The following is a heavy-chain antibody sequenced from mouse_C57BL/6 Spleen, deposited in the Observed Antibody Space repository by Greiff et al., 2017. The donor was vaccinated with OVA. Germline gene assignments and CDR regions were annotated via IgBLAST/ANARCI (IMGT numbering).Heavy chain of an antibody. Sequence: LQESGPELVKPGASVKISCKASGYAFTSSWMHWVKQRPGQGLEWIGRIYPGDGDTNYNGKFKGKATLTADKSSSTAYMQLSSLTSEDSAVYFCARSEAYYFDYWGQGTTLTVAS. V-gene: IGHV1-82*01. CDR2: IYPGDGDT. D-gene: IGHD3-2*02. CDR3: ARSEAYYFDY. CDR1: GYAFTSSW. J-gene: IGHJ2*01.